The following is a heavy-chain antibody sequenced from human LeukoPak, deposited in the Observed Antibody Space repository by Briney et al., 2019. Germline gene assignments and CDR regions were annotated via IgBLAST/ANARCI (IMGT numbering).Heavy chain of an antibody. D-gene: IGHD1-20*01. V-gene: IGHV3-53*01. Sequence: PGGSLRLSCAASGFTVSSNYMSWVRQAPGKGLEWVSVIYSGGSTYYADSVKGRFTISRDNSKNTLYLQMNSLRAEDTAVYYCAKGDITGSQLKDAFDIWGQGTMVTVSS. J-gene: IGHJ3*02. CDR3: AKGDITGSQLKDAFDI. CDR1: GFTVSSNY. CDR2: IYSGGST.